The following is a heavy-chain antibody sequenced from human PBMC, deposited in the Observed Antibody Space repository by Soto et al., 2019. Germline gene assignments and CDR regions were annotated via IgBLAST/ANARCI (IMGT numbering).Heavy chain of an antibody. D-gene: IGHD5-18*01. CDR1: GYTFTSYY. V-gene: IGHV1-46*01. CDR3: ARIVGRAMVTDNDAFDI. Sequence: GASVKVSCKASGYTFTSYYMHWVRQAPGQGLEWMGIINPSGGSTSYAQKFQGRVTMTRDTSTSTVYMELSSLRSEDTAVYYCARIVGRAMVTDNDAFDIWGQGTMVTVSS. CDR2: INPSGGST. J-gene: IGHJ3*02.